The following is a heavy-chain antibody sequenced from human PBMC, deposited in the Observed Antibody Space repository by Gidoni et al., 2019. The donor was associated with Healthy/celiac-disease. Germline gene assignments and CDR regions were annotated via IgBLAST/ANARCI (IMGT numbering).Heavy chain of an antibody. J-gene: IGHJ3*02. Sequence: QVQLQQWGAGLLKPSVTLSLTCAVYGGSFSGYYWSWIRQPPGKGLEWIGEINHSGSTNYNPSLKSRVTISVDTSKNQFSLKLSSVTAADTAVYYCARPRIQYSGSRNAFDIWGQGTMVTVSS. CDR3: ARPRIQYSGSRNAFDI. CDR2: INHSGST. CDR1: GGSFSGYY. D-gene: IGHD1-26*01. V-gene: IGHV4-34*01.